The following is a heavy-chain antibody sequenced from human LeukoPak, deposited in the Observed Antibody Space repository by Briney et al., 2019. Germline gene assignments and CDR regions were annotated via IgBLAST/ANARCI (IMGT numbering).Heavy chain of an antibody. Sequence: GSLRLSCAASGFTFNLAWMSWVRQPPGKGLEWIGEIYHDGNTNYNPSLKSRVTISVDRSNNQFSLKLSSVTAADTAVYYCARTRGSRGSAARYWGQGTLVTVSS. D-gene: IGHD2-2*01. J-gene: IGHJ4*02. CDR2: IYHDGNT. CDR1: GFTFNLAW. CDR3: ARTRGSRGSAARY. V-gene: IGHV4-4*02.